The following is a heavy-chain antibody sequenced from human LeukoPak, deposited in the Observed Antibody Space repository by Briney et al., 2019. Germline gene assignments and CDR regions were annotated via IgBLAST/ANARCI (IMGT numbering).Heavy chain of an antibody. Sequence: GASVKVSCKASGYTFTDYLIDWMRQAPGQGVEWMGIINPSGGSTSYAQKFQGRVTMTRDMSTSTVYMELSSLRSEDTAVYYCARDSEVAQYCSGGSCYWFDPWGQGTLVTVSS. CDR2: INPSGGST. D-gene: IGHD2-15*01. J-gene: IGHJ5*02. V-gene: IGHV1-46*01. CDR3: ARDSEVAQYCSGGSCYWFDP. CDR1: GYTFTDYL.